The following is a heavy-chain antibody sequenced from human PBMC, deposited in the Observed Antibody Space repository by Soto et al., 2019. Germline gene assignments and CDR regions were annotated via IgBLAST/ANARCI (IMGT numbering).Heavy chain of an antibody. CDR2: IIPIFGTA. V-gene: IGHV1-69*12. CDR3: AGVPRYCGGDCLSPWDYYYGMDV. D-gene: IGHD2-21*02. J-gene: IGHJ6*02. CDR1: GGTFSSYA. Sequence: QVQLVQSGAEVKKPGSSVKVSCKASGGTFSSYAISWVRQAPGQGLEWMGGIIPIFGTANYAQKFQGRVTITANEATSTAYRELSSLRSEDTAVYYCAGVPRYCGGDCLSPWDYYYGMDVWGQGTTVTVSS.